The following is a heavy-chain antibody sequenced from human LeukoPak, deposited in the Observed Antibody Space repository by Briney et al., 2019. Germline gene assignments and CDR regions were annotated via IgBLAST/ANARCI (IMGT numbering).Heavy chain of an antibody. D-gene: IGHD1-26*01. V-gene: IGHV3-64*01. CDR1: GFTFSSYA. CDR2: ISSNGGST. J-gene: IGHJ4*02. Sequence: GGSLRLSCAASGFTFSSYAMHWVRQAPGKGLEYVSAISSNGGSTYYANSVKGRFTISRDNSKNTLYLQMGSLRAEDMAVYYCARADSGSYYYWGQGTLVTASS. CDR3: ARADSGSYYY.